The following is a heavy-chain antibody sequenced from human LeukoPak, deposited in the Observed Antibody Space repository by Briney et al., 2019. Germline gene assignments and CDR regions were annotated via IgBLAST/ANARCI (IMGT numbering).Heavy chain of an antibody. CDR2: ISYDGSKK. D-gene: IGHD2-2*01. Sequence: PGGSLRLSCAASGFTFSSYGMHWVRQAPGKGLEWVAVISYDGSKKYYADSVKGRFTISRDNSKNTQYLQMNSLRAEDTAVYYCAKESGYCSSTSCYGEGFDYWGQGTLVTVSS. CDR3: AKESGYCSSTSCYGEGFDY. V-gene: IGHV3-30*18. CDR1: GFTFSSYG. J-gene: IGHJ4*02.